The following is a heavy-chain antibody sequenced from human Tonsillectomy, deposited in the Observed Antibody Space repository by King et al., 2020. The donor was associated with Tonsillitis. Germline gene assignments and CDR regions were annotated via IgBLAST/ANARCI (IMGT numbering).Heavy chain of an antibody. V-gene: IGHV3-33*01. J-gene: IGHJ4*02. D-gene: IGHD3-22*01. CDR1: GFTFNRYA. Sequence: VQLVESGGGAVQPGRSLRLSCAASGFTFNRYAMHWVRQAPGKGLEWVAVIWYDGSNKYYADSVKGRFTISRDNSKNIVYLLMNSLRAEDTAVYYCASAPPDDSTGYFSFDSWGQGTLVTVSS. CDR3: ASAPPDDSTGYFSFDS. CDR2: IWYDGSNK.